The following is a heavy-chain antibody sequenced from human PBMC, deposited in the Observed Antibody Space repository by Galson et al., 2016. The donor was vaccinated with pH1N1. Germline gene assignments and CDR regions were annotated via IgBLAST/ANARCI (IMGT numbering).Heavy chain of an antibody. Sequence: SLRLSCAASGLTFNYYEMNWVRQVPGKGLEWVSFISATGTKILYADSVRGRFTMSRGNAKNSVSLHMTNLRVEDTAVYYCASDRGRDDYWTGYYFENWGRGTLVTVSS. V-gene: IGHV3-48*03. CDR2: ISATGTKI. J-gene: IGHJ4*02. CDR3: ASDRGRDDYWTGYYFEN. D-gene: IGHD3/OR15-3a*01. CDR1: GLTFNYYE.